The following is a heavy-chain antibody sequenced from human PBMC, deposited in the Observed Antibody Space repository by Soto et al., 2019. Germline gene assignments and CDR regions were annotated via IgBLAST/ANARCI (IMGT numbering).Heavy chain of an antibody. CDR3: ARFYCTGGSCANPTLFDY. CDR2: IYWNDDY. CDR1: GFSLSTSGVG. D-gene: IGHD2-15*01. Sequence: GSGPTLVNPTQTLTLTCTFSGFSLSTSGVGVGWIRQPPGKALEWHALIYWNDDYRYTPSLNSRLTITKDTSKNQVVLAMTNMDPVDTGTYYCARFYCTGGSCANPTLFDYWGQGTLVTVSS. V-gene: IGHV2-5*01. J-gene: IGHJ4*02.